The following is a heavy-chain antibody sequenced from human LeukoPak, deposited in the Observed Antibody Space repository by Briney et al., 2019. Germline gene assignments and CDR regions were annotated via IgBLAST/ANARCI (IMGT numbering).Heavy chain of an antibody. CDR3: AKVRAHIVLTECFDP. Sequence: PGGSLRLSYAASGFTFSSYGMHWVRQAPGKGLEWVAVITYDGSNKYYADSVKGRFTISRDNSKNTLYLQMNSLRAEDTAVYYCAKVRAHIVLTECFDPWGQGTLVTVSS. CDR1: GFTFSSYG. D-gene: IGHD2-8*01. J-gene: IGHJ5*02. V-gene: IGHV3-30*18. CDR2: ITYDGSNK.